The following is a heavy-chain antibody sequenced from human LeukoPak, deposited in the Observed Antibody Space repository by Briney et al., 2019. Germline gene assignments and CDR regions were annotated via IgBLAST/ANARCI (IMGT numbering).Heavy chain of an antibody. D-gene: IGHD3-3*01. CDR2: INPSGGST. J-gene: IGHJ4*02. CDR1: GYTFTRHY. CDR3: ASWGGEAKHGLWSGPFDY. Sequence: GASVKVSCKASGYTFTRHYIHWVRQAPGQGPEWLGIINPSGGSTNYAQKAQGRVTMTRDTSTSTVYMELSSLRSEDTAMYYCASWGGEAKHGLWSGPFDYWGQGTLVIVSS. V-gene: IGHV1-46*01.